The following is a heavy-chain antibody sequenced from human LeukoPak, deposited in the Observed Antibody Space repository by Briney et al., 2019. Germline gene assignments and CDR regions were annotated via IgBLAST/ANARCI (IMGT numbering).Heavy chain of an antibody. Sequence: TGGSLRLSCAASGFTFSSYEMNWIRQAPGKGLEWISYIDFGGTTISYADSVKGRFTISRDNARNSLFLQMDSLRAEDTGIYYCARGIGRASYYYCMDVWGKGTTVTISS. CDR3: ARGIGRASYYYCMDV. CDR2: IDFGGTTI. CDR1: GFTFSSYE. V-gene: IGHV3-48*03. J-gene: IGHJ6*03. D-gene: IGHD2-15*01.